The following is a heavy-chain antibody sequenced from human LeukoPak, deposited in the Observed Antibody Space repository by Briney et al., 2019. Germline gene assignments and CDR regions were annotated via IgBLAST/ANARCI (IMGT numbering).Heavy chain of an antibody. V-gene: IGHV1-2*02. CDR2: INPNSGGT. CDR3: ARDYSSSSSGDY. Sequence: ASVTVSFTGSGYTFTGYYMHWVRQAPGQGLGWMGWINPNSGGTNYAQKFQGRVTMTRDTSISTAYMELSRLRSDDTAVYYCARDYSSSSSGDYWGQGTLVTVSS. J-gene: IGHJ4*02. D-gene: IGHD6-6*01. CDR1: GYTFTGYY.